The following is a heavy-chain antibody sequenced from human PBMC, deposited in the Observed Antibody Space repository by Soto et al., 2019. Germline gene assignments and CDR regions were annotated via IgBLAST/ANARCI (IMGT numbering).Heavy chain of an antibody. Sequence: RLSCTASGFTFGDYAMSWVRQAPGKGLEWVGFIRSKAYGGTTEYAASVKGRFTISRDDSKSIAYLQMNSLKTEDTAVYYCTRDRSGSSWYVRLNWFDPWGQGTPVTVSS. CDR3: TRDRSGSSWYVRLNWFDP. J-gene: IGHJ5*02. V-gene: IGHV3-49*04. CDR1: GFTFGDYA. CDR2: IRSKAYGGTT. D-gene: IGHD6-13*01.